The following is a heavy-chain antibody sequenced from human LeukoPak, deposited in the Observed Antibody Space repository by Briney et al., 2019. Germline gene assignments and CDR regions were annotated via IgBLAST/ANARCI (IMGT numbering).Heavy chain of an antibody. Sequence: GGSLRLSCTFSGLSFSDSAVTWVRQAPGKGLEWIGCTRSKVYSGTTEYAASVKGRITISRGESKSIAYLQMDSLTTEDTAVYFCARGERDFDYWGQGTLVTVSS. CDR3: ARGERDFDY. V-gene: IGHV3-49*04. J-gene: IGHJ4*02. D-gene: IGHD3-16*01. CDR1: GLSFSDSA. CDR2: TRSKVYSGTT.